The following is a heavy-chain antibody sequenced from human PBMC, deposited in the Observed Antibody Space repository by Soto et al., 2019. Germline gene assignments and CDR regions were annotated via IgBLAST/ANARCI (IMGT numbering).Heavy chain of an antibody. D-gene: IGHD6-6*01. CDR3: ARDGGIAARSYYYYYMDV. CDR1: GGTFSSYT. Sequence: QVQLVQSGAEVKKPGSSVKVSCKASGGTFSSYTISWVRQAPGQGLEWMGRIIPILGIANYAQKFQGRVTITADKSTSTAYMELSSLRSEDTAVYYCARDGGIAARSYYYYYMDVWGKGTTVTVSS. J-gene: IGHJ6*03. V-gene: IGHV1-69*08. CDR2: IIPILGIA.